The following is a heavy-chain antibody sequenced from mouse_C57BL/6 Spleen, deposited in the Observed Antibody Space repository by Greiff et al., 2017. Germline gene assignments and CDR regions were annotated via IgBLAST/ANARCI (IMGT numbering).Heavy chain of an antibody. CDR1: GFSLTSYG. Sequence: QVQLKESGPGLVQPSQSLSITCTVSGFSLTSYGVHWVRQSPGKGLEWLGVIWSGGSTDYNAAFISRLSISKDNSKSQVFFKMNSLQADDTAIYYCARGNEWFAYWGQGTLVTVSA. J-gene: IGHJ3*01. V-gene: IGHV2-2*01. CDR2: IWSGGST. CDR3: ARGNEWFAY.